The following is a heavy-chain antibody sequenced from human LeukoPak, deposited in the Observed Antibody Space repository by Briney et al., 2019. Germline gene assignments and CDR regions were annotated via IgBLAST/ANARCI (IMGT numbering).Heavy chain of an antibody. D-gene: IGHD3-3*01. CDR2: INHSGST. J-gene: IGHJ5*01. CDR3: AKVLYDSFDS. Sequence: SETLSLTCAVYGGSFSGYYWSWIRQPPGKGLEWIGEINHSGSTNYNPSLKSRVTISVDTSKNQFSLKLSSVTAADTAVYYCAKVLYDSFDSWGPGMLVTVSS. V-gene: IGHV4-34*01. CDR1: GGSFSGYY.